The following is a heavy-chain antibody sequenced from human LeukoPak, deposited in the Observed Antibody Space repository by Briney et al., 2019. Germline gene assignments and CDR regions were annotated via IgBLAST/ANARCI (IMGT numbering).Heavy chain of an antibody. D-gene: IGHD6-19*01. CDR1: GFTFTSYA. J-gene: IGHJ4*02. Sequence: PGGSLRLSCEASGFTFTSYAMPWVRQAPGKGLEWVSSISASGSDTFYTDSMNGRFTISRDNAKKTFFLQMKNLRPGDTALYYCAKGRDTSGRQKFDFWGQGTLVTVSS. V-gene: IGHV3-23*01. CDR2: ISASGSDT. CDR3: AKGRDTSGRQKFDF.